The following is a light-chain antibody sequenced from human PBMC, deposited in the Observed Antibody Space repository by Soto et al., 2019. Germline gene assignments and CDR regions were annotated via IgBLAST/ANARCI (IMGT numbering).Light chain of an antibody. Sequence: EIVSTQSPAPLSVSPGDRPTLSCTASQSVSSNLAWYRQQPGQAPRLLLYGAYTRATGIPDRFSGSGSGTEFTLTISSMQSEDFATYYCQQYHHWPPITFGQGTRVEIK. CDR1: QSVSSN. CDR2: GAY. J-gene: IGKJ5*01. V-gene: IGKV3-15*01. CDR3: QQYHHWPPIT.